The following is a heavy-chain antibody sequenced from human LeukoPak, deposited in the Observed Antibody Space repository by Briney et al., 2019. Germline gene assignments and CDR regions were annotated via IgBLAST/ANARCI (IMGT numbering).Heavy chain of an antibody. CDR2: IYTSGST. Sequence: PSETLSLTCTVSGGSISSYYWSWIRQPAGKGLEWIGRIYTSGSTNYNPSLKSRVTMSVDTSKNQFSLKLSSVTAADTAVYYCARGSRGYSGYAIPSSFDYWGQGTLVTVSS. J-gene: IGHJ4*02. CDR3: ARGSRGYSGYAIPSSFDY. V-gene: IGHV4-4*07. CDR1: GGSISSYY. D-gene: IGHD5-12*01.